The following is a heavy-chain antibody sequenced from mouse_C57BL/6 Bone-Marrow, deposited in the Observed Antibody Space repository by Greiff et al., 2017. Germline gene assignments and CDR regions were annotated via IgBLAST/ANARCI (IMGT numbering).Heavy chain of an antibody. D-gene: IGHD3-2*02. CDR3: ARWDSSGPPAMDY. Sequence: QVQLQPSGPELVKPGASVKLSCKASGYTFTSYDINWVKQRPGQGLEWIGWIYPRDGSTKYNEKFKGKATLTVDTSSSTAYMELHSLTSEDSAVYFCARWDSSGPPAMDYWGQGTSVTVSS. CDR1: GYTFTSYD. J-gene: IGHJ4*01. CDR2: IYPRDGST. V-gene: IGHV1-85*01.